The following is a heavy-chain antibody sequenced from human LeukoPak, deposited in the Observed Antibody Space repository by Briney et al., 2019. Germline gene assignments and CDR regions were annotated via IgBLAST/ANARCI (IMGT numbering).Heavy chain of an antibody. Sequence: ASVKVSYTPSGDTFTYYYMNWVRQAPGQGLEWMRWINPNSGGTNYAQKFQGRVTMTRDTYISTAYMEMSTLRSDDTAVYYCARVYGDHYGSGVIDSSGQRTLVTVSS. D-gene: IGHD3-10*01. J-gene: IGHJ4*02. CDR1: GDTFTYYY. V-gene: IGHV1-2*02. CDR3: ARVYGDHYGSGVIDS. CDR2: INPNSGGT.